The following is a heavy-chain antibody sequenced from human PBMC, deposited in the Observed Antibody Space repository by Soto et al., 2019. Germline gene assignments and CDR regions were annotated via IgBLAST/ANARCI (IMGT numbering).Heavy chain of an antibody. V-gene: IGHV1-69*13. D-gene: IGHD3-10*01. J-gene: IGHJ6*02. Sequence: GASVKVSCKASAGTFSSYAISWVRQAPGQGLEWMGGIIPIFGTANYAQKFQGRVTITADESTSTAYMELSSLRSEDTAVYYCARGWFHPSDYYYGMDVWGQGTTVTVSS. CDR1: AGTFSSYA. CDR2: IIPIFGTA. CDR3: ARGWFHPSDYYYGMDV.